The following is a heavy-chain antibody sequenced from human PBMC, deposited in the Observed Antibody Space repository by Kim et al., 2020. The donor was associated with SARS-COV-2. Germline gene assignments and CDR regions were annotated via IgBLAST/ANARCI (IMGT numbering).Heavy chain of an antibody. Sequence: YYADSVKGRFTTSRDNSTNTLYLQMNSRRAEDTAVYYCASGDGGNYYFDYWGQGTLVTVSS. V-gene: IGHV3-30*01. CDR3: ASGDGGNYYFDY. J-gene: IGHJ4*02. D-gene: IGHD2-21*02.